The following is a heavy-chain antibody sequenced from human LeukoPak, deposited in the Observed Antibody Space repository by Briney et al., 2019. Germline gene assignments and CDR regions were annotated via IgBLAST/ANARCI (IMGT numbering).Heavy chain of an antibody. CDR1: GGTFSSYA. Sequence: ASVKVSCKASGGTFSSYAISWVRQAPGQGLEWMGWISAYNGNTNYAQKLQGRVTMTTDTSTSTAYMELRSLRSDDTAVYYCARELLNNWFDPWGQGTLATVSS. J-gene: IGHJ5*02. CDR2: ISAYNGNT. D-gene: IGHD2-15*01. CDR3: ARELLNNWFDP. V-gene: IGHV1-18*01.